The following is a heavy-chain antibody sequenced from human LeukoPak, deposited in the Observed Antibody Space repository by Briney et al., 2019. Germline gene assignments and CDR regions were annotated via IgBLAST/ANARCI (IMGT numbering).Heavy chain of an antibody. Sequence: SVKVSCKASGGTFSSYAMSWVRQAPGQGLEWMGRIIPIFGTANYAQKFQGRVTITTDESTSTAYMELSSLRSEDTAVYYCARGLELGEEGYYFDYWGQGTLVTVSS. CDR1: GGTFSSYA. D-gene: IGHD1-7*01. CDR2: IIPIFGTA. CDR3: ARGLELGEEGYYFDY. J-gene: IGHJ4*02. V-gene: IGHV1-69*05.